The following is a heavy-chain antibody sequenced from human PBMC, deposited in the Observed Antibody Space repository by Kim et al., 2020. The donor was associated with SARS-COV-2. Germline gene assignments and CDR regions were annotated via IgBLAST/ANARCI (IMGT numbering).Heavy chain of an antibody. Sequence: SETLSLTCAVYVGSFSGYYWNWIRQPPGKGLEWIGEVNQSGSTNYNPSLKSRVPISVDTSKNQFSLKLSSVTAADTAVVLQDSSGLFDSWGQGTLVTVSS. V-gene: IGHV4-34*01. J-gene: IGHJ4*02. CDR3: DSSGLFDS. CDR1: VGSFSGYY. D-gene: IGHD3-22*01. CDR2: VNQSGST.